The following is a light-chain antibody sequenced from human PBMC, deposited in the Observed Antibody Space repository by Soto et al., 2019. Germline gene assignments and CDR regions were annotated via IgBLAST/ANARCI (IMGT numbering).Light chain of an antibody. V-gene: IGKV3-15*01. Sequence: EVVMTQSPATLSVSPGERATLSCRASQSVSSNFLAWYQQKPGQAPRLLIYGVSIRATGIPARFIGSGSGTEFTLTISSLQSEDFAVYYCQQYSAWPLTFGGGTKVEI. CDR3: QQYSAWPLT. CDR1: QSVSSN. CDR2: GVS. J-gene: IGKJ4*01.